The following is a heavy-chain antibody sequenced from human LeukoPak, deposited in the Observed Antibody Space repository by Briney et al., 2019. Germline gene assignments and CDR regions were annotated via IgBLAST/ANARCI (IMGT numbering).Heavy chain of an antibody. J-gene: IGHJ6*03. Sequence: PGGSLRLSCAASGFTFSSYSMNWVRQAPGKGLEWVSSISSSSSYIYYADSVKGRFTISRDNAKNSLYLQMNSLRAEDTAVYYCARDLKLWFGELNGDYYYYMDVWGKGTTVTISS. CDR2: ISSSSSYI. D-gene: IGHD3-10*01. CDR1: GFTFSSYS. V-gene: IGHV3-21*01. CDR3: ARDLKLWFGELNGDYYYYMDV.